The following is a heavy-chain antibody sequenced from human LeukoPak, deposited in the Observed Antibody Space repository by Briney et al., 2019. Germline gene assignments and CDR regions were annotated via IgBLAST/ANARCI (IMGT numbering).Heavy chain of an antibody. J-gene: IGHJ3*02. CDR3: AKALPVQYYYDSSGYYPPPSDAFDI. CDR2: ISGSGGST. Sequence: GGSLRLSCAASGFTFSSYAMSWVRQAPGKGLEWVSAISGSGGSTYYADSVKGRFTISRDNSKNTLYLQMNSLRAEDTAVYYCAKALPVQYYYDSSGYYPPPSDAFDIWGQGTMVTVSS. V-gene: IGHV3-23*01. CDR1: GFTFSSYA. D-gene: IGHD3-22*01.